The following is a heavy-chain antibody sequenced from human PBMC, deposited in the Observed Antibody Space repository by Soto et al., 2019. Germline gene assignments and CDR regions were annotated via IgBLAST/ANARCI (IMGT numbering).Heavy chain of an antibody. CDR1: GFTFSTYG. CDR2: ISYDGINK. J-gene: IGHJ6*02. Sequence: GGSLRVSCAPSGFTFSTYGIHWVRHAPCKGLDWVALISYDGINKNYVDSVKGGFTISRDNSKNTLYLQMNSLRVEDTAVYFCAKDEVRTPSLYAMDVWGQGTTVTVYS. V-gene: IGHV3-30*18. CDR3: AKDEVRTPSLYAMDV. D-gene: IGHD3-10*01.